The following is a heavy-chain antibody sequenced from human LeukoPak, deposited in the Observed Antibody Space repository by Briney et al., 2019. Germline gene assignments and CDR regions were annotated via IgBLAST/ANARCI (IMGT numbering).Heavy chain of an antibody. CDR2: IYHSGST. D-gene: IGHD6-19*01. V-gene: IGHV4-4*02. J-gene: IGHJ4*02. CDR1: GGSISSSNW. Sequence: SETLSLTCAVSGGSISSSNWWSWVRQPPGQGLEWIGEIYHSGSTNYNPSLKSRVTISVDKSKNQFSLKLSSVTAADTAVYYCANIAVAGQFFDYWGQGTLVTVSS. CDR3: ANIAVAGQFFDY.